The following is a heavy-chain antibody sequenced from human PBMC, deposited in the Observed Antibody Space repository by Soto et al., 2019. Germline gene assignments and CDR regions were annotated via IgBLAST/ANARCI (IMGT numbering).Heavy chain of an antibody. CDR2: LTGGGETT. J-gene: IGHJ4*02. V-gene: IGHV3-23*01. D-gene: IGHD1-26*01. CDR3: AKGGGLRSPTTH. CDR1: GFTFTSYA. Sequence: ELQLLESGGGLAQPGGSLRLSCAASGFTFTSYAMSWVRQAPGKGLEWVSALTGGGETTYHADSVKGRFTVSGHNSENALFLQMSSLSVEDTAVYYCAKGGGLRSPTTHWGQGTLVTVSS.